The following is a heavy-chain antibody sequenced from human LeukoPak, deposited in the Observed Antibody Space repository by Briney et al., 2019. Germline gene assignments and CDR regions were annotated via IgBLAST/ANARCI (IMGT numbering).Heavy chain of an antibody. J-gene: IGHJ3*02. V-gene: IGHV3-23*01. Sequence: PGGSLRLSCAASGFIFRNYVMSWVRQAPGKGLEWVSTVSGGGGSTYYEDSVKGRFIISRDNSKNTVYLQMNSLRAEDTAVYYCARDAIQLVGVTDAFDIWGQGTMVTVSS. CDR1: GFIFRNYV. D-gene: IGHD6-6*01. CDR2: VSGGGGST. CDR3: ARDAIQLVGVTDAFDI.